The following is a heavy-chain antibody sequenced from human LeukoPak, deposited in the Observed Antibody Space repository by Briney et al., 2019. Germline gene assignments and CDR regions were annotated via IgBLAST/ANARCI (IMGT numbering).Heavy chain of an antibody. J-gene: IGHJ4*02. CDR1: GFTFSSYA. CDR2: ISGSGGNT. V-gene: IGHV3-23*01. Sequence: GGSLRLSCAASGFTFSSYAMTWARQAPGKGLEWVSAISGSGGNTYYADSVKGRFTISRDNSKNTLYLQMNSLRAEDTAVYYCVNWVEGSSNFFDYWGQGTLVTVSS. CDR3: VNWVEGSSNFFDY. D-gene: IGHD3-10*01.